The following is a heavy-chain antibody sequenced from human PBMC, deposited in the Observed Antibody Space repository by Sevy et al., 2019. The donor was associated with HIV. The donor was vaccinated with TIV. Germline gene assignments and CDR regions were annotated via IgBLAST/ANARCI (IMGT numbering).Heavy chain of an antibody. CDR2: IKSKTDGGTT. CDR3: TTDLGEITIFGAVNYLDY. Sequence: GGSLRLSCAASGFTFSNAWMSWVRQAPGKGLEWVGRIKSKTDGGTTDYAAPVKGRFTISRDDSKNTLYLQMNSLKTEDTAVYYCTTDLGEITIFGAVNYLDYWGQGTLVTVSS. D-gene: IGHD3-3*01. V-gene: IGHV3-15*01. CDR1: GFTFSNAW. J-gene: IGHJ4*02.